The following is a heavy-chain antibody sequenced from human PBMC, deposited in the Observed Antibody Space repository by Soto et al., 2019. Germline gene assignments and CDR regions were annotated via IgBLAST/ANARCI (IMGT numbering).Heavy chain of an antibody. V-gene: IGHV3-74*01. D-gene: IGHD2-2*01. J-gene: IGHJ3*02. Sequence: GGSLRLSCAASGFTFSSYWMHWVRQAPGKGLVWVSRINSDGSSTSYADSVKGRFTISRDNAKNTLYLQMNSLRAEDTAVYYCARDRGYCSSTSCPNGDAFDIWGQGTMVTVSS. CDR2: INSDGSST. CDR3: ARDRGYCSSTSCPNGDAFDI. CDR1: GFTFSSYW.